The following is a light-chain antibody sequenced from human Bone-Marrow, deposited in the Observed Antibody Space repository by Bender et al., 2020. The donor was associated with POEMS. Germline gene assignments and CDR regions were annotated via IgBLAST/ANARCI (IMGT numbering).Light chain of an antibody. Sequence: QSVLTQPPSVSGAPGQRVTISCTGSISNIGAGFGVNWYQHLPGTAPKLVISEGTKRPSGVSDRFSGSKSGNTASLTISGLQAEDEADYYCCSYVGGGTFAFAGGTKLTVL. J-gene: IGLJ2*01. CDR2: EGT. CDR1: ISNIGAGFG. V-gene: IGLV1-40*01. CDR3: CSYVGGGTFA.